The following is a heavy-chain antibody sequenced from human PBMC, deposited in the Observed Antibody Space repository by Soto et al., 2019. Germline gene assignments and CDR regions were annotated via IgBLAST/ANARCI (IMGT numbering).Heavy chain of an antibody. D-gene: IGHD6-6*01. CDR2: IYPGDSDT. Sequence: GESLNISCKGSGYSFTSYWIGWVRQIPGKGREWMGIIYPGDSDTNYSPSFQGQVTTSADKSISTAYLQWTSLNASDTAMYYCARHTGSPYSSSSAYFDYWGQGTLVTVSS. CDR1: GYSFTSYW. V-gene: IGHV5-51*01. J-gene: IGHJ4*02. CDR3: ARHTGSPYSSSSAYFDY.